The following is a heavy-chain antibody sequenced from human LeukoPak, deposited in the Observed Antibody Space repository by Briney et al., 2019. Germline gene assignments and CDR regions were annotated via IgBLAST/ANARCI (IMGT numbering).Heavy chain of an antibody. Sequence: PGGSLRLSCAASGFTFSNYGMHWVRQAPGKGLEWVAVISYDGSNKYYADSVKGRFTISRDNSKNTLYLQMNSLRAEDTAVYYCCVSSSYTFGWFDPWGQGTLVTVSS. CDR1: GFTFSNYG. D-gene: IGHD6-13*01. CDR2: ISYDGSNK. V-gene: IGHV3-30*03. J-gene: IGHJ5*02. CDR3: CVSSSYTFGWFDP.